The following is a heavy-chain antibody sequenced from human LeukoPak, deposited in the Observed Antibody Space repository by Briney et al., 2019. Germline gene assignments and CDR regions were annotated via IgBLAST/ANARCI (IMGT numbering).Heavy chain of an antibody. D-gene: IGHD3-22*01. V-gene: IGHV1-24*01. CDR1: GYTLTELS. J-gene: IGHJ5*02. CDR3: ATRLRSTYYYDSSGYPNWFDP. Sequence: ASVKVSCKVSGYTLTELSMHWVRQAPGKGLEWMGGFDPEDGETIYAQKFQGRVTMTEDTSTDTAYMELSSLRSEDTAVYYCATRLRSTYYYDSSGYPNWFDPWGQGTLVTVSS. CDR2: FDPEDGET.